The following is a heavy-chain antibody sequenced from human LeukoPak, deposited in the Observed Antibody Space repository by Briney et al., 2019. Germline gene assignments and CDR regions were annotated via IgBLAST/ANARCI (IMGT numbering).Heavy chain of an antibody. J-gene: IGHJ4*02. V-gene: IGHV5-51*01. D-gene: IGHD3-16*02. CDR1: GYIFTTYW. CDR3: ARQDDYVWGSYRPFDY. CDR2: IYPDDSDT. Sequence: GESLKISCKVSGYIFTTYWIGWVRQMPGKGLECMGIIYPDDSDTRYSPSFQGQVTISADKSISTAYLQWSSLKASDTAMYYCARQDDYVWGSYRPFDYWGQGTLVTVSS.